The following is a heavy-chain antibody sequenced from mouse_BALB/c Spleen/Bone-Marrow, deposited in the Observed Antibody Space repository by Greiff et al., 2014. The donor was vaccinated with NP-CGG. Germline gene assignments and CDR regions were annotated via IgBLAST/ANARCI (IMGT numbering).Heavy chain of an antibody. CDR3: ARWEYYAVDY. V-gene: IGHV14-3*02. CDR1: GFNIKDTY. Sequence: EVQLQQSGAELVKPGASVKLSCTASGFNIKDTYMHSVKQRPEQGLEWIGRIDPANGNTKYDPKFQGKATITADTSSNTAYLQLSSLTSEDTAVYYCARWEYYAVDYWGRGTSVTVSS. D-gene: IGHD4-1*01. CDR2: IDPANGNT. J-gene: IGHJ4*01.